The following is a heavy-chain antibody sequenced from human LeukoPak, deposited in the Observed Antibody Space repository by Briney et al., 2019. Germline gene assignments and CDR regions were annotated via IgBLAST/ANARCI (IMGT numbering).Heavy chain of an antibody. V-gene: IGHV3-30*04. CDR2: ISYDGSNK. J-gene: IGHJ4*02. CDR1: GFTFSSYA. D-gene: IGHD2-15*01. Sequence: GGSLRLSCAASGFTFSSYAMHWVRQASGKGLEWVAVISYDGSNKYYADSVKGRFTISRDNSKNTLYLQMNSLRAEDTAVCYCARGPPRGIVVVVARRPPDYWGQGTLVTVSS. CDR3: ARGPPRGIVVVVARRPPDY.